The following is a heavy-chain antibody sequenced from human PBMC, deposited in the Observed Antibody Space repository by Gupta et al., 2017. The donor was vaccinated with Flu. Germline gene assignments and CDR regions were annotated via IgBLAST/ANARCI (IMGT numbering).Heavy chain of an antibody. D-gene: IGHD4-11*01. Sequence: EFQLVESGGGLVKPGGSLRLSCSASAFIFTSYNMNWVRQAPGKGLEWVSSITRTGSSTHHADSGRGRFTISRDNAKKSLYLQMNSLRDEDTAVYYCAREDSLQSFDSWGQGTLVTVSS. J-gene: IGHJ4*02. V-gene: IGHV3-21*01. CDR1: AFIFTSYN. CDR3: AREDSLQSFDS. CDR2: ITRTGSST.